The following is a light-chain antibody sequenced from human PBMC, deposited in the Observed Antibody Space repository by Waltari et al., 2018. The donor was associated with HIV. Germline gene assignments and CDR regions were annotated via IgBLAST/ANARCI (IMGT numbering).Light chain of an antibody. Sequence: ENVLTQSPGTLSLSPGERATLSCRASQSVSSSYLAWYQQKPGQAPRLLIYGASRRATGIPDRFSGSGSGTDFTLTISRLEPEDFAVYYCQQYGSSLGFTFGPGTKVDIK. CDR3: QQYGSSLGFT. V-gene: IGKV3-20*01. CDR2: GAS. J-gene: IGKJ3*01. CDR1: QSVSSSY.